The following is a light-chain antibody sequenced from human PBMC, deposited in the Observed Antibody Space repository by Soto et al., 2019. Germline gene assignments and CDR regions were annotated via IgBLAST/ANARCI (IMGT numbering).Light chain of an antibody. CDR2: EVT. Sequence: QSALTQPASVSGSPGQSITISCTGTSSDVGGYNYVSWYPQHPGKAPKLLIYEVTDRPSGVSNRFSGSKSGNTASLPISGLQAEDEAEYYCSSYTNINTRACVFGTGTKV. V-gene: IGLV2-14*01. CDR3: SSYTNINTRACV. CDR1: SSDVGGYNY. J-gene: IGLJ1*01.